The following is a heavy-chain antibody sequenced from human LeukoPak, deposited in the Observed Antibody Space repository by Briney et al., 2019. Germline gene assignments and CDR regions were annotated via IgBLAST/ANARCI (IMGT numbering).Heavy chain of an antibody. CDR3: ARGPRGSGNWFDP. Sequence: PGGSLRLSCAVSGFTFSSYSMIWVRQSPGKGLEWVSSISSGSTYIFYADSVKGRFTISRDNAKNSLYLQMNSLRAEDTAVYYCARGPRGSGNWFDPWGPGTLVTVSS. V-gene: IGHV3-21*01. J-gene: IGHJ5*02. CDR2: ISSGSTYI. D-gene: IGHD3-10*01. CDR1: GFTFSSYS.